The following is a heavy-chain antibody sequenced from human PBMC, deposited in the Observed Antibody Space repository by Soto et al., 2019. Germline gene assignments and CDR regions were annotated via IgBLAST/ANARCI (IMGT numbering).Heavy chain of an antibody. CDR1: GFSLSTSGVG. Sequence: QITLKESGPTLVKPTQTLTLTCTFSGFSLSTSGVGVGWIRQPPGKALEWLALIYWDDDKRYSPSLKSRLTITKDTSKNQVVLKMTNMDPVDTDTYSCADRLSWCMAEYYFDYWGQGTLVTVS. CDR2: IYWDDDK. D-gene: IGHD2-8*01. V-gene: IGHV2-5*02. CDR3: ADRLSWCMAEYYFDY. J-gene: IGHJ4*02.